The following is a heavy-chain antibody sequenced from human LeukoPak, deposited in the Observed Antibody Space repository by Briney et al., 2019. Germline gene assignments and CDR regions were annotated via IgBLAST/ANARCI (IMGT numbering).Heavy chain of an antibody. CDR1: GFTFNNYA. J-gene: IGHJ3*02. D-gene: IGHD7-27*01. Sequence: GGSLRLSCAASGFTFNNYAMSWVRQAPGKGLEWVSDISASGGSTDYADSVKGRFTISRDNSKNTLYLQMNSLRAEDTAVYYCARGLTGTDAFDIWGQGTMVTVSS. CDR2: ISASGGST. V-gene: IGHV3-23*01. CDR3: ARGLTGTDAFDI.